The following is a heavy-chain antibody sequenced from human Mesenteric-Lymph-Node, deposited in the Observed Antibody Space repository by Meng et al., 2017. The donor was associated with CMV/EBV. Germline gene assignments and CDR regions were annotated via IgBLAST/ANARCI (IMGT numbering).Heavy chain of an antibody. V-gene: IGHV3-21*01. CDR1: GFTFSSYS. J-gene: IGHJ4*02. Sequence: GGSLKISCAASGFTFSSYSMDWVRQAPGKGLEWVSSISSSSSYIYYADSVKGRFTISRDNAKNSLYLQMNSLRAEDTAVYYCARMDGSGSHDYFDYWGQGTLVTVSS. CDR2: ISSSSSYI. CDR3: ARMDGSGSHDYFDY. D-gene: IGHD3-10*01.